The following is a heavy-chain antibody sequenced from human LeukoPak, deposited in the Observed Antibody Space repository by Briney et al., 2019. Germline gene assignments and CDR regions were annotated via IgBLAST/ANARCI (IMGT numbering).Heavy chain of an antibody. CDR2: INPNSGGT. J-gene: IGHJ4*02. CDR3: ARDAAEYQLPTDY. Sequence: ASVKVSCKASGYTFTGNYMHWVRQAPGQGLEWMGWINPNSGGTNYAQKFQGRVTMTRDTSISTAYMELSRLRSDDTAVYYCARDAAEYQLPTDYWGQGTLVTVSS. V-gene: IGHV1-2*02. D-gene: IGHD2-2*01. CDR1: GYTFTGNY.